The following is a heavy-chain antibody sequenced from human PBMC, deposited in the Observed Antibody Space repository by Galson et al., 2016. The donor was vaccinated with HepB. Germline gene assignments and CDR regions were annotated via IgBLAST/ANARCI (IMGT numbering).Heavy chain of an antibody. V-gene: IGHV3-53*01. Sequence: SLRLSCAVAGFSVSAHHVGWFRQTPGKGLECASVLYGGGGTYYSDSVRGRFSVSRDNSNSIVYLHMNSLRVDDTAVYYCVGYGGNSVWGRGTLVTVAS. D-gene: IGHD4-23*01. CDR3: VGYGGNSV. CDR2: LYGGGGT. J-gene: IGHJ4*02. CDR1: GFSVSAHH.